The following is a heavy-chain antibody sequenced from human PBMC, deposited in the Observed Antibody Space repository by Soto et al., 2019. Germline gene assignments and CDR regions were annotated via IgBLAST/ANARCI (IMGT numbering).Heavy chain of an antibody. J-gene: IGHJ4*02. Sequence: RRLSCAASGFTFSSYAMNWVRQAPGKGLEWVALISHDGINKYYADSVRGRFTISRDSSTNTLYLQMNSLRAAVTAVYYCGRCTSTSCHLGSDYWGQGTLVTV. D-gene: IGHD2-2*01. CDR1: GFTFSSYA. V-gene: IGHV3-30-3*01. CDR2: ISHDGINK. CDR3: GRCTSTSCHLGSDY.